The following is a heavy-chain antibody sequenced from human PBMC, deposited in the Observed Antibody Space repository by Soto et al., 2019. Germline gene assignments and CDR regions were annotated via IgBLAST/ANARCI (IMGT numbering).Heavy chain of an antibody. J-gene: IGHJ4*02. CDR3: AHRQAQGIGLAGTFDS. Sequence: QITLKESGPTLVKPTQTLTLTCTFSGFSFSTTGVGVGWIRQPPGKALEWLALIYWDDDKRYSPSLKIRLTITKDTSKNRVVLTMTNMDPVDTTTYYCAHRQAQGIGLAGTFDSWGQGTLVTVSS. V-gene: IGHV2-5*02. CDR2: IYWDDDK. D-gene: IGHD6-19*01. CDR1: GFSFSTTGVG.